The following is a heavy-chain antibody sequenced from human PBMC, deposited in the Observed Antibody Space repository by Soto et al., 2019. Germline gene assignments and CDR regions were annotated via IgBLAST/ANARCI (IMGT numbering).Heavy chain of an antibody. Sequence: ASVKVSCKASGYTFIDYLIHWVRQAPGEGLEWMGDINPSGGYINPSGGFTIYAQNFQDRLTLSRDTSTRTVYMELSNLRSEDTALYYCTRELRNTYYFDYWG. D-gene: IGHD3-3*01. CDR2: INPSGGYINPSGGFT. J-gene: IGHJ4*01. V-gene: IGHV1-46*03. CDR3: TRELRNTYYFDY. CDR1: GYTFIDYL.